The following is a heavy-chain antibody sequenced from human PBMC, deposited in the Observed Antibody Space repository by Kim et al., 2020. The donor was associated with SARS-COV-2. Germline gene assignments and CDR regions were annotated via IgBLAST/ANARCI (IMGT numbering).Heavy chain of an antibody. V-gene: IGHV3-53*01. J-gene: IGHJ4*02. D-gene: IGHD3-3*01. CDR1: GFTVSSNY. CDR2: IYSGGRT. CDR3: ARDYEGIDY. Sequence: GGSLRLSCAASGFTVSSNYMSWVRQAPGKGLEWVSVIYSGGRTDYADSVKGRFTISRDNSKNTLYLQMNRLRAEDTAVYYCARDYEGIDYWGQGILVTVSS.